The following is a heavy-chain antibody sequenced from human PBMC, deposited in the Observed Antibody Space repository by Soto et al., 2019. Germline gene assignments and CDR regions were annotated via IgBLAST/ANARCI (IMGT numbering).Heavy chain of an antibody. Sequence: GGSLRLSCAASGFTFSSYSMNWVRQAPGKGLEWVSSISSSSSYIYYADSVKGRFTISRDNAKNSLYLQMNSLCAEDPAVYSCAGAGGGGVTAPVSYGNAFDIWGQGTMVTVSS. CDR2: ISSSSSYI. V-gene: IGHV3-21*01. J-gene: IGHJ3*02. D-gene: IGHD3-16*01. CDR1: GFTFSSYS. CDR3: AGAGGGGVTAPVSYGNAFDI.